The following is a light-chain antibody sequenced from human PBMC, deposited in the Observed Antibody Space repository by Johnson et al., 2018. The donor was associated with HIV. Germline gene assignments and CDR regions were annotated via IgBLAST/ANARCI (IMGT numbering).Light chain of an antibody. V-gene: IGLV1-51*01. Sequence: QAVLTQPPSVSAAPGQKVTISCSGSSSNIGNNYVSWYQQLPGTAPKLLISDNDKRPSRFPDRFSGSPSGASPTLDITVLQTGDEADYFCGTSDNRLNVYVFGTGTKVTVL. CDR2: DND. J-gene: IGLJ1*01. CDR1: SSNIGNNY. CDR3: GTSDNRLNVYV.